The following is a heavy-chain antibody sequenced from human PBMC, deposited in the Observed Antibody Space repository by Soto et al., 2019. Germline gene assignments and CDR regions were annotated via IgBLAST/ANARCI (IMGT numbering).Heavy chain of an antibody. CDR1: GLTFSSYG. Sequence: HXVSLRLCCAACGLTFSSYGMHWVRQAPGKGLEWVAVISYDGSNKYYADSVKGRFTISRDNSKNTLYLQMNSLRAEDTAVYYCEKDLKGGFDPCGQRTLVTVSS. J-gene: IGHJ5*02. V-gene: IGHV3-30*18. CDR2: ISYDGSNK. CDR3: EKDLKGGFDP.